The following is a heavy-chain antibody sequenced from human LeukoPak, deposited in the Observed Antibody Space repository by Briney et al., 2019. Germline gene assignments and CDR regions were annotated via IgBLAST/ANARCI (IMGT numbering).Heavy chain of an antibody. CDR2: MIGDGSEI. V-gene: IGHV3-7*01. J-gene: IGHJ4*02. D-gene: IGHD3-22*01. CDR3: ARGYIDNLGYSPRSAFDK. CDR1: GFTFSNSW. Sequence: GGSLRLSCAASGFTFSNSWMTWVRQAPGKGLAWVASMIGDGSEIHYVDSVKGRFTISRDNAKNSLYLQMNSLIAEDTAVYYCARGYIDNLGYSPRSAFDKWGQGTLVTVSS.